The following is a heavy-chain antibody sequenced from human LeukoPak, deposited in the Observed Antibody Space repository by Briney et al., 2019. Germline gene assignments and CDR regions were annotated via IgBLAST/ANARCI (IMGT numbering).Heavy chain of an antibody. CDR2: IRSKAYGGTT. D-gene: IGHD3-22*01. J-gene: IGHJ4*02. Sequence: GGSLRLSCTASGFTFGDYAMSWVRQAPGKGLEWVGFIRSKAYGGTTEYAAPVKGRFTISRDDSKSIAYLQMNSLKTEDTAVYYCTRDSKYYYDSSDWGQGTLVTVSS. V-gene: IGHV3-49*04. CDR3: TRDSKYYYDSSD. CDR1: GFTFGDYA.